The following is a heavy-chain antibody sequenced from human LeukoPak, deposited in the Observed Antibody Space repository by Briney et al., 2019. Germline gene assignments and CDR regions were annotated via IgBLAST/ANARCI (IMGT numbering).Heavy chain of an antibody. V-gene: IGHV4-61*08. CDR2: IFHSGNT. Sequence: SETLSLTCTGSGDSVNSAGFSWNWIRQPLGKGLEGIGYIFHSGNTNSNPSLKSPVTISVDTSKNQFFLRLSYVTAADTAMYYCARNSGRYVGDAFKICGQGTMVTVS. CDR1: GDSVNSAGFS. D-gene: IGHD6-19*01. J-gene: IGHJ3*02. CDR3: ARNSGRYVGDAFKI.